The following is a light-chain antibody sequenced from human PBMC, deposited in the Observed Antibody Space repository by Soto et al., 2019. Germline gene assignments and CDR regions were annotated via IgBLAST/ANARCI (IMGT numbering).Light chain of an antibody. CDR1: QGFSNY. CDR2: RAS. J-gene: IGKJ2*01. V-gene: IGKV1-8*01. Sequence: AFRMTQSPSSFSASTGDRVTITCRATQGFSNYLAWYQQKPGKAPKLLIYRASVLESGVPSRFIAGGSGTNFSLTISYLQSEDFATYYCQQYNSFPQTFGQGTKLEIK. CDR3: QQYNSFPQT.